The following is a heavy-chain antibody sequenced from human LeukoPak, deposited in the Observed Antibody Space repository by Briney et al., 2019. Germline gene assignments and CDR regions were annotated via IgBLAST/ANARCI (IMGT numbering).Heavy chain of an antibody. D-gene: IGHD4-17*01. J-gene: IGHJ4*02. V-gene: IGHV3-30*18. CDR3: AKGHYFGDLGGGNFDL. Sequence: GGSLRLSCVASRFDFYKYGVHWVRQAPGKGLEWLAVISSDERNKYYADSVKGRFTISRDNSKNTLYLEMNDLRSEDTAVYYCAKGHYFGDLGGGNFDLWGQGTLVTVSS. CDR1: RFDFYKYG. CDR2: ISSDERNK.